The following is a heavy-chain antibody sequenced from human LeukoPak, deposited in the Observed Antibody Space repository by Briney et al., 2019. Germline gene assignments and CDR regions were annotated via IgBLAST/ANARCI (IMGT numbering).Heavy chain of an antibody. CDR1: GGSFSAYY. CDR2: INHSGST. D-gene: IGHD5-12*01. J-gene: IGHJ4*01. V-gene: IGHV4-34*01. CDR3: ARARDSSGYADY. Sequence: KSSETLSLTCAVYGGSFSAYYWSWVRQPPGKGLEWIGEINHSGSTNYNPSLKSRVTISVDKSKNQVSLKLSSVTAADTAVYYCARARDSSGYADYWGHGTLVTVSS.